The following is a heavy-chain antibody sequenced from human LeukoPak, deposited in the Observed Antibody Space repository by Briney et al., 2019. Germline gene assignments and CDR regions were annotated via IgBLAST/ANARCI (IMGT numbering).Heavy chain of an antibody. D-gene: IGHD5-18*01. CDR3: ATRGYSHGQFYYYYMDV. V-gene: IGHV3-7*01. CDR2: IKQDGSEK. Sequence: PGGSLRLSCAASGFTFSSYWMSWVRQAPGKGLEWVANIKQDGSEKYYVDSVKGRFTISRDNAKNSLYLQMNSLRAEDTAVYYCATRGYSHGQFYYYYMDVWGKGTTVTVSS. CDR1: GFTFSSYW. J-gene: IGHJ6*03.